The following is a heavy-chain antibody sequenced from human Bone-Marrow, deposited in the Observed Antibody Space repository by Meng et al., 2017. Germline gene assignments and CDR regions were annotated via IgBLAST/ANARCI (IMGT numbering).Heavy chain of an antibody. J-gene: IGHJ4*02. V-gene: IGHV3-23*01. CDR3: ASQAGRTPTGYSIN. Sequence: GGSLRLSCAASGFTFSSYAMSRVRQAPGKGLEWVSAISGSGGSTYYADSVKGRFTISRDNSKNTLYLQMNSLRAEDTAVYYCASQAGRTPTGYSINWGQGTLVTVSS. D-gene: IGHD6-13*01. CDR1: GFTFSSYA. CDR2: ISGSGGST.